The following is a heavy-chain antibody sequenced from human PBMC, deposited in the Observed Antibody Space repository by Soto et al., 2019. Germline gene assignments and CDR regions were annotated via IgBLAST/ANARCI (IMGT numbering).Heavy chain of an antibody. J-gene: IGHJ4*02. Sequence: WGSLRLSCAASGFTFSSYAMSWVRQAPGKGLEWVSAISGSGGSTYYADSVKGRFTISRDNSKNTLYLQMNSLRAEDTAVYYCAKALIDDYSNGYWGQGTLVTVSS. D-gene: IGHD4-4*01. V-gene: IGHV3-23*01. CDR2: ISGSGGST. CDR3: AKALIDDYSNGY. CDR1: GFTFSSYA.